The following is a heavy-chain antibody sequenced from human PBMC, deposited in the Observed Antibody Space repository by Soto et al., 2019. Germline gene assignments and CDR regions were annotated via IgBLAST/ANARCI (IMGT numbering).Heavy chain of an antibody. D-gene: IGHD3-9*01. J-gene: IGHJ4*02. CDR3: AKREYYVILTGHYPLDY. Sequence: EVQLLESGGGLVQPGGSLRVSCEASGFTFRSYALSWVRQAPGKGLEWVSTISGSGEITNYADSVKGRFTVSRDNSNSTFFLQMNSLRAEDTAVYYCAKREYYVILTGHYPLDYWGQGTLVTVSS. V-gene: IGHV3-23*01. CDR1: GFTFRSYA. CDR2: ISGSGEIT.